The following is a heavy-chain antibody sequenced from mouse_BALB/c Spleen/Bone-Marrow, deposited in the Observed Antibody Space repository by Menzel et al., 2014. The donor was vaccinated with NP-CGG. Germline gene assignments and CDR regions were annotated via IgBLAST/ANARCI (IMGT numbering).Heavy chain of an antibody. CDR1: GYAFSNYF. CDR3: TRSWGKDAMDY. J-gene: IGHJ4*01. CDR2: INPGSNGA. Sequence: QVQLQQSGAELVRPGASVKVSCKASGYAFSNYFIEWVKKRPGQGLEWIGVINPGSNGANYSEKFKGKATLTADKSFSTAYMQLSSLTSDDSAVYFCTRSWGKDAMDYWGQGTSVTVSS. V-gene: IGHV1-54*01. D-gene: IGHD2-1*01.